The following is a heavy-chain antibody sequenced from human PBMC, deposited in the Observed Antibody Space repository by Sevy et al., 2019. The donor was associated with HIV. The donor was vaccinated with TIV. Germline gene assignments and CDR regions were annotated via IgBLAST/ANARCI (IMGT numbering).Heavy chain of an antibody. CDR2: ISYDGSSK. Sequence: GGSLRLSCAASGFTFSSFAMHWVRQAPGKGLGWVAVISYDGSSKYYPDSVKGRFTISRDNAKNTLYLQMNRLRPEDTAVYFCAILGVDCVSTNCYGMRSLSFDFWGQGTLVTVSS. D-gene: IGHD2-2*01. CDR3: AILGVDCVSTNCYGMRSLSFDF. CDR1: GFTFSSFA. J-gene: IGHJ4*02. V-gene: IGHV3-30-3*01.